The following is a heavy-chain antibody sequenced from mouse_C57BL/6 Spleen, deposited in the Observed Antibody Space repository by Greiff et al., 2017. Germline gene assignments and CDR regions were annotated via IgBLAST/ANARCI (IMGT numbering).Heavy chain of an antibody. D-gene: IGHD1-1*01. Sequence: QVQLQQPGTELVKPGASVKLSCKASGYTFTSYWMHWVKQRPGQGLEWIGNINPSNGGTNYNEKFKSKATLTVDKSSSTAYMQLSSLTSEDSAVYYCARCSNDGSSHYYAMDYWGQGTSVTVSS. CDR2: INPSNGGT. J-gene: IGHJ4*01. CDR1: GYTFTSYW. CDR3: ARCSNDGSSHYYAMDY. V-gene: IGHV1-53*01.